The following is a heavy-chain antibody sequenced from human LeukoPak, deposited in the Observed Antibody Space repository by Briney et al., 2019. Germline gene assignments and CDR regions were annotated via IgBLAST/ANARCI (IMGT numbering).Heavy chain of an antibody. CDR3: ARDRRSFGGYSSGWRAWFDP. V-gene: IGHV1-2*02. J-gene: IGHJ5*02. D-gene: IGHD6-19*01. Sequence: WASVMVSCKASGYTFTAYYIHWVRQAPGQGLEWMGWINPNSGGTNYAQKFQGRVTMTRDTSISTAYMELSRLRSDDTAVYYCARDRRSFGGYSSGWRAWFDPWGQGTLVTVSS. CDR1: GYTFTAYY. CDR2: INPNSGGT.